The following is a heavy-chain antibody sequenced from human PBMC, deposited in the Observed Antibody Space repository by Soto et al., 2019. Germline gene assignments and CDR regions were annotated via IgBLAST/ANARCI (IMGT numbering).Heavy chain of an antibody. J-gene: IGHJ3*01. D-gene: IGHD3-3*01. CDR1: GGTFSTYI. CDR2: IIPIPDIT. Sequence: QVQLVQSGAEVRKPGSSVKVSCKAPGGTFSTYIISWVRQAPGQGLEWMGRIIPIPDITNYAQKFQGRVTDTADRATSTAYMELTSLKSEDTAVYYCARDRITTRGDAFDLWGQGTRVTVSS. V-gene: IGHV1-69*08. CDR3: ARDRITTRGDAFDL.